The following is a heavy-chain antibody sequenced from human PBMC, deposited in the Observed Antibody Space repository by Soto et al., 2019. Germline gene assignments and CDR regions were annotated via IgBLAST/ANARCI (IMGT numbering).Heavy chain of an antibody. V-gene: IGHV3-30-3*01. CDR3: ARDSGPRQDIVVVVAAISNYNWFDP. Sequence: PGGSLRLSCAASGFTFSSYAMHWVRQAPGKGLEWVAVISYDGSNKYYADSVKGRFTISRDNSKNTLYLQMNSLRAEDTAVYYCARDSGPRQDIVVVVAAISNYNWFDPWGQGTLVTVSS. CDR1: GFTFSSYA. CDR2: ISYDGSNK. J-gene: IGHJ5*02. D-gene: IGHD2-15*01.